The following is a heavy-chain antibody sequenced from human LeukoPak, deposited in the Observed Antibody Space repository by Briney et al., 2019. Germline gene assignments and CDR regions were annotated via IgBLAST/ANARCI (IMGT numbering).Heavy chain of an antibody. J-gene: IGHJ4*02. CDR2: IYPGDSDT. CDR1: GYRFTSDW. V-gene: IGHV5-51*01. D-gene: IGHD2-15*01. CDR3: ARLSGRVVCSAGSCYIDS. Sequence: GESLKISCKGSGYRFTSDWIGWVRQMPGKGLEWMGIIYPGDSDTSYSPSFQGQVTISADKPVNTAYLQWSSLKASDTAMYYCARLSGRVVCSAGSCYIDSWGQGTLVTVSS.